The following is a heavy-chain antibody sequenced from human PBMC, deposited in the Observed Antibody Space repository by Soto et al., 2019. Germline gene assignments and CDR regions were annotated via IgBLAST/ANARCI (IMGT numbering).Heavy chain of an antibody. Sequence: VKVSCKASGYTFTSYGISWVRQAPGQGLEWMGWISAYNGNTNYAQKLQGRVTMTTDTSTSTAYMELRSLRSDDTAVYYCARRYSSSWYLNGMDVWGQGTTVTVSS. CDR1: GYTFTSYG. CDR2: ISAYNGNT. J-gene: IGHJ6*02. CDR3: ARRYSSSWYLNGMDV. V-gene: IGHV1-18*01. D-gene: IGHD6-13*01.